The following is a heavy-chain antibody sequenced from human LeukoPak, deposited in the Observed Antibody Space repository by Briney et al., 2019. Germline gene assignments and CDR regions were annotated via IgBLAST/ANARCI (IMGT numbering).Heavy chain of an antibody. V-gene: IGHV3-7*01. CDR2: INPDGSEK. CDR1: GFSFGSSW. CDR3: ARDLAYSRLDY. D-gene: IGHD5-18*01. J-gene: IGHJ4*02. Sequence: GGSLRLSCAASGFSFGSSWMDWVRQAPGKGLEWVASINPDGSEKYSVDSVEGRFTISRDNAKNLLYLQVNSLRVEDTAFYYCARDLAYSRLDYWGQGMLVTVSS.